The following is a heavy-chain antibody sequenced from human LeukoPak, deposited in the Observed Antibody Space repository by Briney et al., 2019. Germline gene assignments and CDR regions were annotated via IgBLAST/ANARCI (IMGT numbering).Heavy chain of an antibody. V-gene: IGHV3-30*02. D-gene: IGHD3-10*01. CDR3: AKEDGASDI. CDR1: GFNFSSYG. J-gene: IGHJ3*02. Sequence: GGSLRLSCAASGFNFSSYGMHWIRQAPGKGLEWVAFIRYDGSDKYYEDSVKGRFTVSRDDSKNTLYLQMNSLTAEDTAVYYCAKEDGASDIWGQGTMVSVSS. CDR2: IRYDGSDK.